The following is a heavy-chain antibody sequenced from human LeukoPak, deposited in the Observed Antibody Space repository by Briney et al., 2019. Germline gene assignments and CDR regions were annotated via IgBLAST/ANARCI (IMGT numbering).Heavy chain of an antibody. CDR1: GGSISSSSHY. V-gene: IGHV4-39*07. D-gene: IGHD1-1*01. J-gene: IGHJ4*02. Sequence: SETLSLTCTVSGGSISSSSHYWGWIRQPPGKGLEWIGSIYYSGSTYYNPSLKSRVTISVDTSKNQFSLKLSSVTAADTAVYYCARDLLQTGIDYWGQGTLVTVSS. CDR2: IYYSGST. CDR3: ARDLLQTGIDY.